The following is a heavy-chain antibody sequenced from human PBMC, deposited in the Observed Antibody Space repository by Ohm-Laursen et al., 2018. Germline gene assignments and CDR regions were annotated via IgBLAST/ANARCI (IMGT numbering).Heavy chain of an antibody. CDR2: IEQDGSEK. CDR1: GFTFSSYT. J-gene: IGHJ4*02. Sequence: SLRLSCAASGFTFSSYTLTWVRQAPGKGLEWVANIEQDGSEKYYVDSVKGRFTISRDNSKNTLYLQMNSLRAEDTAVYYCAKDGGYYDSSGYWIDYWGQGTLVTVSS. CDR3: AKDGGYYDSSGYWIDY. V-gene: IGHV3-7*01. D-gene: IGHD3-22*01.